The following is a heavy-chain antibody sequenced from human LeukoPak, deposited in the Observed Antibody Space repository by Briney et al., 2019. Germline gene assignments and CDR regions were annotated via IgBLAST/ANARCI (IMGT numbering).Heavy chain of an antibody. J-gene: IGHJ4*02. CDR1: GFTVSSNY. CDR2: IHSGGNT. V-gene: IGHV3-53*01. D-gene: IGHD2-2*01. CDR3: ARGDIVVVPTAVGSWDY. Sequence: GGSLRPSCAASGFTVSSNYMSWVRQAPGKGLEWVSVIHSGGNTFYADSVKGRFTISRDNSKNTLYLQMNSLRAEDTAVYYCARGDIVVVPTAVGSWDYWGQGTLVTVSS.